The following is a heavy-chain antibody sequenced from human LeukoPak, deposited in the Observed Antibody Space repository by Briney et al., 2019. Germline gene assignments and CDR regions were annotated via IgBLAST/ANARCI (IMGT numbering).Heavy chain of an antibody. V-gene: IGHV4-30-2*01. D-gene: IGHD5-12*01. Sequence: PSETLSLTCAVSGGSISSGGYSWSWIRQPPGKGLEWIGYIYHGGSTYYNPSLKSRVTISVDRSQNRFSLKLNSVTAADTAVYYCVRVNGGDSGYDEYFFDYWGQGTLVTVSS. CDR2: IYHGGST. CDR1: GGSISSGGYS. J-gene: IGHJ4*02. CDR3: VRVNGGDSGYDEYFFDY.